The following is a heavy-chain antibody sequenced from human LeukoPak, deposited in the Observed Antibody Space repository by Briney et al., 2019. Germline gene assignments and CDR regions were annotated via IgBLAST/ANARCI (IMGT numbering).Heavy chain of an antibody. V-gene: IGHV3-7*05. J-gene: IGHJ4*02. CDR2: IKQDGSVE. D-gene: IGHD6-6*01. CDR3: ARIGYSSSSFDF. Sequence: GRCLRLSCAASGFTFSSYWMSWVRPAPGKGLEWVANIKQDGSVEYYVVSVKGRFTISRDNAKESLYLQMNSLRAEDTAVYYCARIGYSSSSFDFWGQGTLVTVSS. CDR1: GFTFSSYW.